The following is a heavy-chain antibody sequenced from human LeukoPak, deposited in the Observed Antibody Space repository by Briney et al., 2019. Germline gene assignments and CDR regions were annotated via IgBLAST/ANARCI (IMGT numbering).Heavy chain of an antibody. CDR2: ISGSGGST. J-gene: IGHJ1*01. V-gene: IGHV3-23*01. CDR1: GFTFSSYA. Sequence: PGGSLRLSCAASGFTFSSYAMSWVRQAPGKGLEWVSAISGSGGSTYYADSVKGRFTISRDNSKNTLYLQMNSLRAEDTAVYYCAKDRVPSGYSEPFQHWGQGTLVTVSS. CDR3: AKDRVPSGYSEPFQH. D-gene: IGHD5-18*01.